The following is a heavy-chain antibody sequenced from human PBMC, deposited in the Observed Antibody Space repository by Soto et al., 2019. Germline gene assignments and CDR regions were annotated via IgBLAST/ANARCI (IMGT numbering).Heavy chain of an antibody. CDR2: IYTSGST. D-gene: IGHD6-13*01. CDR3: AREGGYSSSWHKTYYYYYGMDV. Sequence: PSETLSLTCTVSGGSISRYYWSWIRQPAGKGLEWIGRIYTSGSTNYNPSLKSRVTMSVDTSKNQFSLKLSSVTAADTAVYYCAREGGYSSSWHKTYYYYYGMDVWGQGTTVTVSS. J-gene: IGHJ6*02. CDR1: GGSISRYY. V-gene: IGHV4-4*07.